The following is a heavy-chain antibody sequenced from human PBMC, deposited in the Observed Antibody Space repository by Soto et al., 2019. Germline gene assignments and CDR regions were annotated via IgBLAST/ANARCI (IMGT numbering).Heavy chain of an antibody. CDR2: ISGSGAST. J-gene: IGHJ4*02. CDR1: RFTFYNYA. Sequence: LXPSSAASRFTFYNYAMSWVRQAPREGLQWVSTISGSGASTYYGDSVKGRFTVSRDNSENTLFLQMDSLSAEDTAVYYCAKGGPLTGVAHFDYWGQGTLVSVSS. V-gene: IGHV3-23*01. CDR3: AKGGPLTGVAHFDY. D-gene: IGHD7-27*01.